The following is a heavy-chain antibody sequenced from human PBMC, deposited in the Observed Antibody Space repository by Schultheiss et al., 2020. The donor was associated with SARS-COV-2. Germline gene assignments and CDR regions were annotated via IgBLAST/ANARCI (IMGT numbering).Heavy chain of an antibody. CDR1: GFTFSDYY. CDR3: ARDPTETGDPFDAFDI. D-gene: IGHD4-17*01. Sequence: GGSLRLSCAASGFTFSDYYMSWIRQAPGKGLEWVSAISGSGGSTYYADSVKGRFTISRVNAKHSLYLQMNSLRAEDTAVYYCARDPTETGDPFDAFDIWGQGTMVTVSS. CDR2: ISGSGGST. V-gene: IGHV3-11*04. J-gene: IGHJ3*02.